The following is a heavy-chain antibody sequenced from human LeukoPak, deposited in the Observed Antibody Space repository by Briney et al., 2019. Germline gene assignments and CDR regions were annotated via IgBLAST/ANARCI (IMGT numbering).Heavy chain of an antibody. Sequence: SETLSLTCTVSGGSISSSSYYWGWIRQPPGKGLEWIGSIYYSGSTYYNPSLKSRVTISVDTSKNQFSLKLSSVTAADTAVYYCGRGRSGYYSYYFDYWGQGTLVTVSS. D-gene: IGHD3-22*01. CDR3: GRGRSGYYSYYFDY. V-gene: IGHV4-39*01. CDR1: GGSISSSSYY. CDR2: IYYSGST. J-gene: IGHJ4*02.